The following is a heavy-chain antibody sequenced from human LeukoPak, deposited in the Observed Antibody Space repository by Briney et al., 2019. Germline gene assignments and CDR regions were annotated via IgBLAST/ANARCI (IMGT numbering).Heavy chain of an antibody. CDR3: ARDIEVVVAATRNY. CDR2: IIPIFGTA. V-gene: IGHV1-69*01. Sequence: SVKVSCKASGGTFSSYAISWVRQAPGQGLEWMGGIIPIFGTANYAQKFQGRVTITADESTSTAYMELSRLRSDDTAVYYCARDIEVVVAATRNYWGQGTLVTVSS. CDR1: GGTFSSYA. D-gene: IGHD2-15*01. J-gene: IGHJ4*02.